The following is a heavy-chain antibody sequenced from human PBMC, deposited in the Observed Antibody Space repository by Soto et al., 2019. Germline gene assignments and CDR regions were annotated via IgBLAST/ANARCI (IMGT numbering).Heavy chain of an antibody. CDR3: ARSNLWSVAAEAFDY. Sequence: ASVKVSCKASGYTFTDYYMHWVRQAPGQGLEWMGWISAYNGNTNYAQKLQGRVTMTTDTSTSTAYMELRSLRSDDTAVYYCARSNLWSVAAEAFDYWGQGTLVTVSS. J-gene: IGHJ4*02. D-gene: IGHD6-19*01. CDR2: ISAYNGNT. CDR1: GYTFTDYY. V-gene: IGHV1-18*04.